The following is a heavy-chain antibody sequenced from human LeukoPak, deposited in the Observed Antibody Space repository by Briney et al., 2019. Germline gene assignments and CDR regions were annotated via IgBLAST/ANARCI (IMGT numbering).Heavy chain of an antibody. CDR2: IRYDGSNK. V-gene: IGHV3-30*02. Sequence: GGSLSLSCAASGFPFRSYGMHWVRQAPGKGLEWVAFIRYDGSNKYYADSVRGRFTISRDNSKNTLYLQMNSLRAEDTAMYYCTKDLQRSLDYWGQGTLVTVSS. CDR3: TKDLQRSLDY. CDR1: GFPFRSYG. J-gene: IGHJ4*02. D-gene: IGHD6-25*01.